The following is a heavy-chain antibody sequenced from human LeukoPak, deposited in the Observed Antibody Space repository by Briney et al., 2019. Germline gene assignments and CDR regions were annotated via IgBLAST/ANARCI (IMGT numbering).Heavy chain of an antibody. V-gene: IGHV4-59*01. CDR2: ICHSGST. CDR1: GGSINSYY. J-gene: IGHJ4*02. Sequence: PSETLSLTCTVSGGSINSYYWSWIRQPPGKGLEWIGYICHSGSTRYIPSLKSRVTISLDTSKNQFSLKLSAVTAADTAVYYCARDGGVVWGSYSPFDYWGQGTLVTVSS. D-gene: IGHD3-16*01. CDR3: ARDGGVVWGSYSPFDY.